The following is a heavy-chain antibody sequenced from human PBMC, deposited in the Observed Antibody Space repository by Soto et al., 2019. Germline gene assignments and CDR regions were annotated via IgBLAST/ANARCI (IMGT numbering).Heavy chain of an antibody. CDR1: GVTFSSYG. CDR3: ARDFDSSGWYPYYYGMDV. J-gene: IGHJ6*02. V-gene: IGHV3-33*01. D-gene: IGHD6-19*01. Sequence: QVQLVESGGGVVQPGRSLRLSCAASGVTFSSYGMHWVRQAPGKGLEWVAVIWYDGSNKYYADSVKGRFTISRDNFKNTLYLQMNSLRAEDTAVYYCARDFDSSGWYPYYYGMDVWGQGTTVTVSS. CDR2: IWYDGSNK.